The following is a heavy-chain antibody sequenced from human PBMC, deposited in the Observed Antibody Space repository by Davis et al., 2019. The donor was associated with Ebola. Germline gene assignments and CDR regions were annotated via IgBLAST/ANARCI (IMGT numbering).Heavy chain of an antibody. Sequence: PGGSLRLSCAASGFTFSSYAMHWVRQAPGKGLEWVAVISYDGSNKYYADSVKGRFTISRDNSKNTLYLQMNSLRAEDTAVYYCAPDLTYYYDSSGYIPPWGQGTLVTVSS. V-gene: IGHV3-30-3*01. D-gene: IGHD3-22*01. CDR2: ISYDGSNK. J-gene: IGHJ4*02. CDR3: APDLTYYYDSSGYIPP. CDR1: GFTFSSYA.